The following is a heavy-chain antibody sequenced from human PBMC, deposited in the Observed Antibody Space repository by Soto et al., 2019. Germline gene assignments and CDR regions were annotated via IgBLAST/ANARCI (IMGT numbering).Heavy chain of an antibody. CDR2: MNPNSGNT. Sequence: QVQLVQSGAEVRKPGASAKVSCKASGYTFTTYDINWVRQATGQGLEWMGWMNPNSGNTVYAQKFQGRVTMTRNTPINTAYMELTSLTSDDTAVYYCARYHYYYCMDVWGQGTTVTVSS. D-gene: IGHD3-22*01. CDR1: GYTFTTYD. J-gene: IGHJ6*02. V-gene: IGHV1-8*01. CDR3: ARYHYYYCMDV.